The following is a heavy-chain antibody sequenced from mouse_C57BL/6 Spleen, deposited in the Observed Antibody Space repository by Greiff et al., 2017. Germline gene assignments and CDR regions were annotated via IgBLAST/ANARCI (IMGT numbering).Heavy chain of an antibody. D-gene: IGHD1-1*01. CDR2: IDPSDSYT. CDR3: ARSRVYEGYFDD. CDR1: GYTFTSYW. V-gene: IGHV1-50*01. J-gene: IGHJ2*01. Sequence: QVQLQQPGAELVKPGASVKLSCKASGYTFTSYWMQWVKQRPGQGLEWIGEIDPSDSYTNYNQKFKGKATLTVDTSSSTAYMQLSSLTSEDSAVYYCARSRVYEGYFDDWGQGTTLTVSS.